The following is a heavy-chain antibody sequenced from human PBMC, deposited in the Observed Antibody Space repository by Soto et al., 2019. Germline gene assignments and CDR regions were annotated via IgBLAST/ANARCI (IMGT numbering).Heavy chain of an antibody. CDR1: GFTFSNAW. D-gene: IGHD3-22*01. CDR2: IKSKTDGGTT. V-gene: IGHV3-15*01. CDR3: TTDPGITMIVAVTHYGMDV. J-gene: IGHJ6*02. Sequence: GGSLRLSCAASGFTFSNAWMSWARQAPGKGLEWVGRIKSKTDGGTTDYAAPVKGRFTISRDDSKNTLYLQMNSLKTEDTAVYYCTTDPGITMIVAVTHYGMDVWGQGTTVTVSS.